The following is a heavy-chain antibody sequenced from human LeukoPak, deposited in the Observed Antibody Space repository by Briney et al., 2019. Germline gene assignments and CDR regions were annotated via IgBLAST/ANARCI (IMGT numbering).Heavy chain of an antibody. CDR3: ARVLGIAVVAGATEDNYFDP. D-gene: IGHD2-21*01. V-gene: IGHV4-34*01. CDR1: GGSISSYF. Sequence: PSETLSLTCGVSGGSISSYFWTWIRQSPAKGLEWIGEINESGETDYNPSLKSRAKISIDTSRGQFYLTLRSVTAADAAMYYCARVLGIAVVAGATEDNYFDPWGQAILATVSS. CDR2: INESGET. J-gene: IGHJ5*02.